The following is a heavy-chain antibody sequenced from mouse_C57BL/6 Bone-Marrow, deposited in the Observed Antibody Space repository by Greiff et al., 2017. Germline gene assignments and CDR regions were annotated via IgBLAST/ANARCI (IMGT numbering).Heavy chain of an antibody. CDR3: ARWYYGSKDY. CDR1: GYTFTSYW. J-gene: IGHJ2*01. Sequence: QVQLQQPGAELVMPGASVKLSCKASGYTFTSYWMHWVKQRPGQGLEWIGEIDPSDSYTNYNQKFKGKSTLTVDKSSSTAYMQLSSLTSEDSAFYYCARWYYGSKDYWGKGTTLTVAS. CDR2: IDPSDSYT. D-gene: IGHD1-1*01. V-gene: IGHV1-69*01.